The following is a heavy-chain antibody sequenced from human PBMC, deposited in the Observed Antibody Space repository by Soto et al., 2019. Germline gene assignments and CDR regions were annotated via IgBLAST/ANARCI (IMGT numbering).Heavy chain of an antibody. CDR3: ARCTVDTIVTSGWCHYLDP. Sequence: EVQLLDSGGGLVQPGGSLRLSCAASGFTFSSSAMSWVRQAPGKGLEWVSAVSGSGGTTYYADSVRGRFTISRDNSKNTLYLNMNSLRTEDTAIYFCARCTVDTIVTSGWCHYLDPWGQGTLVTVSS. CDR1: GFTFSSSA. D-gene: IGHD6-19*01. V-gene: IGHV3-23*01. CDR2: VSGSGGTT. J-gene: IGHJ5*02.